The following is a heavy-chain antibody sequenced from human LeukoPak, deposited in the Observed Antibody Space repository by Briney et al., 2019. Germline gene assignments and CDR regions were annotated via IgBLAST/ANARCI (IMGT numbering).Heavy chain of an antibody. J-gene: IGHJ4*02. CDR1: GVSISIGSYY. CDR3: AREGYYDRSGYREY. V-gene: IGHV4-61*02. D-gene: IGHD3-22*01. Sequence: SQTLSLTCTVSGVSISIGSYYWVWIRQPAGKGLEWIGRIYTTGSTNYNPSFKSRVTISVDTSKNQFSLKLSSVTAADTAVYYCAREGYYDRSGYREYWGQGTLVTVSS. CDR2: IYTTGST.